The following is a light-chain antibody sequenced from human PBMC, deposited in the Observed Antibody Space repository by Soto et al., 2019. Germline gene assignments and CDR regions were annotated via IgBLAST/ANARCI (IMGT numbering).Light chain of an antibody. V-gene: IGLV2-23*02. CDR1: SGGVGNYDL. CDR2: EVS. Sequence: QSALTQPASVSGSPGQSITISCSGSSGGVGNYDLVSWYQQIPGKAPQLMIFEVSRRPSRVSDRFSGSKSGNTASLTISGLQAEDEGDFYCCSYAGNGAWVFGGGTQLTVL. CDR3: CSYAGNGAWV. J-gene: IGLJ7*01.